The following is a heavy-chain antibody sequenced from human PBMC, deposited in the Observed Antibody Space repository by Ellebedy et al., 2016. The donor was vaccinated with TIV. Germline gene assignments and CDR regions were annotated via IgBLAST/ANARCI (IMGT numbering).Heavy chain of an antibody. CDR3: AKMGDDSGHYSH. Sequence: GESLKISXAASGFTFNNYAMSWVRQAPGKGLEWVSGMSGSGDNTDYADSVKGRFTISRVNSKNTLYLQMDSLRVEDTAVYYCAKMGDDSGHYSHWGQGTLVTVSS. D-gene: IGHD4-17*01. J-gene: IGHJ4*02. V-gene: IGHV3-23*01. CDR2: MSGSGDNT. CDR1: GFTFNNYA.